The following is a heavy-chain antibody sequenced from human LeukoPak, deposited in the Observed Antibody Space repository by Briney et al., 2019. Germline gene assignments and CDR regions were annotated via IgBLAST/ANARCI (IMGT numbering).Heavy chain of an antibody. V-gene: IGHV3-30*01. CDR3: TRDAYNFNDFDY. D-gene: IGHD5-24*01. J-gene: IGHJ4*02. Sequence: GGSLRLSCAVSEFTFSHFAMHWVRQAPGKGLEWVAVVSSHGNDGYYADSVKGRFTISRDNSKNTLYLQIDSLRAEDTAIYYCTRDAYNFNDFDYWGQGTLVTVSP. CDR1: EFTFSHFA. CDR2: VSSHGNDG.